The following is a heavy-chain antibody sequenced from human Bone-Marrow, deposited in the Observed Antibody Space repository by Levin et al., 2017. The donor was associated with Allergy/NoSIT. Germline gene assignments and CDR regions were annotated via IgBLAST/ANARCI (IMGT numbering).Heavy chain of an antibody. CDR3: ARGVMIRLGGVIASYGLDV. Sequence: ASVKVSCKVSGYTFTEVSMQWVRQSPGKGLEWIGGYDPENAETIYGQKFQGRVTMTEDTSRDTAYMELNRLSFDDTAVYYCARGVMIRLGGVIASYGLDVWGQGTTVTVSS. V-gene: IGHV1-24*01. CDR2: YDPENAET. CDR1: GYTFTEVS. D-gene: IGHD3-16*02. J-gene: IGHJ6*02.